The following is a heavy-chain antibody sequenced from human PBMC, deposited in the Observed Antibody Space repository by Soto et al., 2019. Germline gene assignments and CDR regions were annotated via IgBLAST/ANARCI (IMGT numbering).Heavy chain of an antibody. D-gene: IGHD5-12*01. CDR3: ARGGVATIITPTTGFDP. CDR2: INSDGSST. J-gene: IGHJ5*02. V-gene: IGHV3-74*01. Sequence: GGSLILSCAASGFTFSSYWMHWVRQAPGKGLVWVSRINSDGSSTSYADSVKGRFTISRDNAKNTLYLQMNSLRAEDTAVYYCARGGVATIITPTTGFDPWGQGTLLTVSS. CDR1: GFTFSSYW.